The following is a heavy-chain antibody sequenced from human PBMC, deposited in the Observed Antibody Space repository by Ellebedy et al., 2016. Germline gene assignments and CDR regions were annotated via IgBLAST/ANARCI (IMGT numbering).Heavy chain of an antibody. V-gene: IGHV1-46*01. D-gene: IGHD1-1*01. CDR3: ARDANEAFDL. J-gene: IGHJ4*02. CDR2: IRPDGVST. CDR1: GYILTSYF. Sequence: ASVKVSXKASGYILTSYFMPWVRQAPGQGLEWMGIIRPDGVSTVYAEKFQGRVTMTRDTSTGTFYMELSSLRSEDTALYYCARDANEAFDLWGQGTLVTVSS.